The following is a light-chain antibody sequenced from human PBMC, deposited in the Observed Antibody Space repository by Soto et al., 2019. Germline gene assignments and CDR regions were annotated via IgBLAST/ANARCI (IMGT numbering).Light chain of an antibody. CDR1: SSNIGSKY. CDR2: RNN. J-gene: IGLJ2*01. V-gene: IGLV1-47*01. Sequence: QSVLTQPPSASGTPGQRVTISCSGSSSNIGSKYVYWYKQLPGTAPKLLMYRNNQRPSGVPDRFSGSKSGTSASLAISGIRSEDEADYYCAAWDAGVSGPAFGGGTKVTVL. CDR3: AAWDAGVSGPA.